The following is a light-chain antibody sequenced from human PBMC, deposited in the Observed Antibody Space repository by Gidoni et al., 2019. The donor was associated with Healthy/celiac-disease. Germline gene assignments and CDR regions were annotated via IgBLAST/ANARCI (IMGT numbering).Light chain of an antibody. V-gene: IGKV4-1*01. Sequence: DIVMTQSPDSLPVSLGETATITCKSSQSVLYSSNNKNDLAWYQQTPGQPPKLLIYWASTRESGVPDRFRGSGSATDFTLTISGLQAEDVAVYYCQQYYSTPWTFGQGTKVEIK. CDR2: WAS. CDR1: QSVLYSSNNKND. CDR3: QQYYSTPWT. J-gene: IGKJ1*01.